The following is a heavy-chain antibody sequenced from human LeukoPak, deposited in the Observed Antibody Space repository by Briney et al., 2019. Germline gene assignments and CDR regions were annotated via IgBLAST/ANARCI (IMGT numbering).Heavy chain of an antibody. J-gene: IGHJ4*02. CDR1: GFTFSSYW. CDR2: IREDGSEK. Sequence: HPGGSLRFSCAASGFTFSSYWMSWVRQAPGKGLEWVANIREDGSEKYYVDSVKGRFTISRDNAKNSLFLQMDSLRAEDTAVYYCARPILNGWYDYWGQGTLVTVSS. CDR3: ARPILNGWYDY. D-gene: IGHD6-19*01. V-gene: IGHV3-7*01.